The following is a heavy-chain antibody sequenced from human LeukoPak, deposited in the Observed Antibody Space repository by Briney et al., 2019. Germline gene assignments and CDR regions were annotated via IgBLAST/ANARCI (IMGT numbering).Heavy chain of an antibody. D-gene: IGHD1-26*01. J-gene: IGHJ4*02. CDR3: ARFRSYNFDY. V-gene: IGHV3-7*05. CDR2: INQDGSEK. Sequence: PGRSLRLSCAASGFTFSSYGMHWVRQAPGKGLEWVANINQDGSEKYYVDSLKGRFTISRDNAKNSLYLQMNSLRAEDTAVYYCARFRSYNFDYWGQGTLVTVSS. CDR1: GFTFSSYG.